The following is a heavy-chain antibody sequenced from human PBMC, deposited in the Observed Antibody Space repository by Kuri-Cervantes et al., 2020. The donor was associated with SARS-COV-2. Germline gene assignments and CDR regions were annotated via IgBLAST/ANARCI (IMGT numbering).Heavy chain of an antibody. V-gene: IGHV4-34*01. CDR2: INHSGST. J-gene: IGHJ4*02. CDR1: GGSFSGYY. Sequence: GSLRLSCAVYGGSFSGYYWSWIRQPPGKGLEWIGEINHSGSTNYNPSLKSRVTISVDTSKNQFSLKLSSVTAADTAVYYCARSNKRWLQLRVFDYWGPGTLVTVSS. CDR3: ARSNKRWLQLRVFDY. D-gene: IGHD5-24*01.